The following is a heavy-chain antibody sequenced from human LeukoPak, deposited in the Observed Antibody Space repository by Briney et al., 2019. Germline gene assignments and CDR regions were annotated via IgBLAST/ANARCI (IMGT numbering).Heavy chain of an antibody. D-gene: IGHD3-16*01. CDR3: ARGGSYGYPGDF. V-gene: IGHV1-18*01. CDR2: ISAYNGKT. CDR1: GYRFMSYA. Sequence: ASVKVSCKASGYRFMSYAINWARQAPGQGLECMGWISAYNGKTHYAQKFQGRVIMTRDTSTDTAYMELRSLTSDDTAVYFCARGGSYGYPGDFWGQGTLVTVSS. J-gene: IGHJ4*02.